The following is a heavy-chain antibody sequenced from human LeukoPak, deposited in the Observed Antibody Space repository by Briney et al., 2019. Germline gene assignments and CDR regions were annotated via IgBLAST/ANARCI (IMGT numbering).Heavy chain of an antibody. CDR2: ISAYNGNT. Sequence: ASVKVSCKASGYTFTSYGISWVQQAPGQGLEWMGWISAYNGNTNYAQKLQGRVTMTTDTSTSTAYMELRSLRSDDTAVYYCARGPHSSGWYRDPYFDYWGQGTLVTVSS. D-gene: IGHD6-19*01. V-gene: IGHV1-18*01. CDR3: ARGPHSSGWYRDPYFDY. CDR1: GYTFTSYG. J-gene: IGHJ4*02.